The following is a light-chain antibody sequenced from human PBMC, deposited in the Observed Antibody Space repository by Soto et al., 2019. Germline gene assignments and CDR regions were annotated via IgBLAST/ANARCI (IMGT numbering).Light chain of an antibody. Sequence: VLTQSPGTLSLSPGERGTLSCRASQSVSSSYLAWYQQKPCQAPRLLIYGAFSRATGIPDTFSGSGSGTDLTRTISRLEPEDFAVYYWQQYGSSPQTFGQGTKVEIK. CDR3: QQYGSSPQT. CDR2: GAF. CDR1: QSVSSSY. V-gene: IGKV3-20*01. J-gene: IGKJ1*01.